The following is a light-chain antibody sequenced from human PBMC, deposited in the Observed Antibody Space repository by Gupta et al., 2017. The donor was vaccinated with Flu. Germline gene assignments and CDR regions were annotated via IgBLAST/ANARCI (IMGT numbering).Light chain of an antibody. CDR3: QRKDDWHPRT. J-gene: IGKJ4*02. V-gene: IGKV3-15*01. Sequence: EIVMTQSPATLSVSPGERASLSCRASQSVSSSVDWYQQRPGHATRLLIYAVSTSDTGVPAMYSGSSCGTEVSLTMSSRQLEAFEFYYSQRKDDWHPRTFGEGTKVEI. CDR1: QSVSSS. CDR2: AVS.